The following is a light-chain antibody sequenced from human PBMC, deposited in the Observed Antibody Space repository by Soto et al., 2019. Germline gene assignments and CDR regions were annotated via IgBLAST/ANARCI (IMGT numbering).Light chain of an antibody. CDR1: SSDVGSYNY. V-gene: IGLV2-14*03. CDR2: DVS. Sequence: QSALTQPASVSGSPGQSITISCTGTSSDVGSYNYVSWYQHHPGKVPKLMIYDVSSRPSGVSNRFSGSKSGNTASLTISGLKTEDAADYYCSSYTTSETRVFGTGTKLTVL. J-gene: IGLJ1*01. CDR3: SSYTTSETRV.